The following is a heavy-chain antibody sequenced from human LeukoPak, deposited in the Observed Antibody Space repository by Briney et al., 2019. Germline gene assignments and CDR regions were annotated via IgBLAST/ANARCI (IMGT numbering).Heavy chain of an antibody. CDR1: GGSISSSNW. V-gene: IGHV4-4*02. CDR3: AVGGVYLRGGAEAFDI. J-gene: IGHJ3*02. D-gene: IGHD3-10*01. Sequence: PSGTLSLTCAVSGGSISSSNWWSWVRQPPGKVLEWIGEIYHSGSTNYNPSLKSRVTISVDKSQNQFSLKLSSVTAADTAVHYCAVGGVYLRGGAEAFDIWGQGTMVTVSS. CDR2: IYHSGST.